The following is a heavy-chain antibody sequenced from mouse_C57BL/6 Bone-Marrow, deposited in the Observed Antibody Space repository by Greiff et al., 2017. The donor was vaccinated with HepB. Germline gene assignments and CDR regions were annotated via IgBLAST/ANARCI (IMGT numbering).Heavy chain of an antibody. CDR2: IDPENGDT. CDR3: TNSNYAMDY. Sequence: EVQLQESGAELVRPGASVKLSCTASGFNIKDDYMHWVKQRPEQGLEWIGWIDPENGDTEYASKFQGKATITADTSSNTAYLQLSSLTSEDTAVYYCTNSNYAMDYWGQGTSVTVSS. V-gene: IGHV14-4*01. CDR1: GFNIKDDY. J-gene: IGHJ4*01.